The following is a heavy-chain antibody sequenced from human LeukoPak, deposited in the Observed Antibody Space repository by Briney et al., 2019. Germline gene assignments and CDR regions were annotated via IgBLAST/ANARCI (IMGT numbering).Heavy chain of an antibody. CDR2: VFHTGSS. V-gene: IGHV4-38-2*01. Sequence: PSETLSLTCAVSGYSISSGYNWGWIRQPPGKGPEWIGSVFHTGSSYYIPSLKSRVTSSVDTSKNQVSLEGGSVTAGGTAIYFCGKGSSTTGDYYWGPGTLGTVS. J-gene: IGHJ4*02. CDR3: GKGSSTTGDYY. D-gene: IGHD1-26*01. CDR1: GYSISSGYN.